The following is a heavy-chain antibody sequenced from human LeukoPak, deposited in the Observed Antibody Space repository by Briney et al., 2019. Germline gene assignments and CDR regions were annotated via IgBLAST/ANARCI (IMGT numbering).Heavy chain of an antibody. CDR3: AKDDSSSAGTLLLY. J-gene: IGHJ4*02. Sequence: GGSLRLSCAASGFAFSSYGMHWVRQAPGKGLEWVAVISYDGSNKYYADSVKGRFTISRDNSKNTLYLQMNSLRAEDTAVYYCAKDDSSSAGTLLLYWGQGTLVTVSS. V-gene: IGHV3-30*18. D-gene: IGHD6-6*01. CDR2: ISYDGSNK. CDR1: GFAFSSYG.